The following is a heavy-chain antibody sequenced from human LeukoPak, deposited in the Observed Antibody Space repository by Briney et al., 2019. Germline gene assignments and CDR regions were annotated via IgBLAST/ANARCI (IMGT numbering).Heavy chain of an antibody. V-gene: IGHV4-30-4*08. Sequence: SSQTLSLTCTVSGGSISSGDYYWSWIRQPPGKGQEWIGYIYYSGSTYYNPSLKSRVTISVDTSKNQFSLKLSSVTAADTAVYYCARAKYIPLVFDPWGQGTLVTVSS. CDR2: IYYSGST. D-gene: IGHD2-21*01. CDR1: GGSISSGDYY. J-gene: IGHJ5*02. CDR3: ARAKYIPLVFDP.